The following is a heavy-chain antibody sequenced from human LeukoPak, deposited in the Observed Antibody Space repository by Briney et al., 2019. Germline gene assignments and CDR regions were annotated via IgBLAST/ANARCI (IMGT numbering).Heavy chain of an antibody. V-gene: IGHV4-59*12. J-gene: IGHJ6*03. CDR1: GGSISSFY. CDR2: IHYTGST. Sequence: SETLSLTCTVSGGSISSFYWSWIRQPPGKGLEWIGYIHYTGSTNYNSSLKSRVTISVDTSKNQFSLKLSSVTAADTAVYYCARRRFGEKPYYYYYMDVWGKGATVTISS. D-gene: IGHD3-10*01. CDR3: ARRRFGEKPYYYYYMDV.